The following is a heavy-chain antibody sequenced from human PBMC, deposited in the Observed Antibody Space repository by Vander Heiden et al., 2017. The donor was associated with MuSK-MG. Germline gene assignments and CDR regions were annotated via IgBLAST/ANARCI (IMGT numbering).Heavy chain of an antibody. CDR2: IEGDGSET. Sequence: QLLESGGGLVQPGGSLRVSCAAAGFTFRHFAMSWGRQAPGKGPEWVSTIEGDGSETHTADSVRGRFTISRDNSKNTLYLQMNSLRAEDTAIYYCAKDRESDNGIFDAFDIWGRGTMVIVSS. V-gene: IGHV3-23*01. CDR1: GFTFRHFA. CDR3: AKDRESDNGIFDAFDI. D-gene: IGHD1-1*01. J-gene: IGHJ3*02.